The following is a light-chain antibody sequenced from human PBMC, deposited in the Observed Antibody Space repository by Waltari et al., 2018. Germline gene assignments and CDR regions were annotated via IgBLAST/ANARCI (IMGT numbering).Light chain of an antibody. CDR2: DVS. CDR3: SSYTSTSTPV. CDR1: SSDVGDYKY. J-gene: IGLJ3*02. V-gene: IGLV2-14*03. Sequence: QSALTQPTSVSGSPGQSITIFCTGTSSDVGDYKYVSWFQHHPGKAPKLVIYDVSERPSGVSNRFSGSKSGNTASLTISGLQAEDEADYYCSSYTSTSTPVFGGGTQLTVL.